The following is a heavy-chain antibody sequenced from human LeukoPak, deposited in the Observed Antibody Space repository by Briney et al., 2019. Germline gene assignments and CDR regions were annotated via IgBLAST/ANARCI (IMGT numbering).Heavy chain of an antibody. V-gene: IGHV4-59*08. Sequence: SETLSLTCTVSGGSISSYYWSWIRQPPGKGLEWIGYIYYSGSTNYNPSLKSRVTISVDTSKNQCSLKLSSVTAADTAVYYCARRGNYYDSSGYYYFDYWGQGTLVTVSS. CDR2: IYYSGST. J-gene: IGHJ4*02. CDR3: ARRGNYYDSSGYYYFDY. CDR1: GGSISSYY. D-gene: IGHD3-22*01.